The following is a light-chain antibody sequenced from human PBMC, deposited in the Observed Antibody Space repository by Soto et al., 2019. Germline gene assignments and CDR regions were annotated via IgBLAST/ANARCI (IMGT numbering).Light chain of an antibody. V-gene: IGLV2-14*01. J-gene: IGLJ1*01. Sequence: QSALTQPPSASGSPGQSLTISCTGTSSDVGAHNYVSWYQQHPGKAPKLMISEVSHRPSGVSTRFSGSKSGNTASLTISGLQAEDEADYYCSSYTTSGTFVFGGGTKVTVL. CDR2: EVS. CDR3: SSYTTSGTFV. CDR1: SSDVGAHNY.